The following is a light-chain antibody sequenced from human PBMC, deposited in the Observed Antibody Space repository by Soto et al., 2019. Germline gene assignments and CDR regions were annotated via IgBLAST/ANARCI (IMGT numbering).Light chain of an antibody. Sequence: DIQMTQSPSSLSASVGDRVTITCRASQGISNYLAWYQQKPGKVPKLLIYASSTLKSEVTSRFSGSGSGTDFTLTISSLQPEDVSTYYCQKYNSVTHTFGQGTKLEIK. CDR1: QGISNY. CDR2: ASS. J-gene: IGKJ2*01. CDR3: QKYNSVTHT. V-gene: IGKV1-27*01.